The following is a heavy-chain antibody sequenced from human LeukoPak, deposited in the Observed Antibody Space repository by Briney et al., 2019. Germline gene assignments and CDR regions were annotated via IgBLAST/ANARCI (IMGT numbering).Heavy chain of an antibody. V-gene: IGHV3-7*04. D-gene: IGHD6-13*01. CDR1: GFTFSSYW. CDR3: ARNHDPSYSSSLPYYFDH. J-gene: IGHJ4*02. Sequence: GGSLRLSCAVSGFTFSSYWMSWVRQAPGKGLEWVANIKQDGSEKYYVDSVKGRFTISRDNAKNSLYLQMNSLRVEDTAVHYCARNHDPSYSSSLPYYFDHWGQGTLVTVSS. CDR2: IKQDGSEK.